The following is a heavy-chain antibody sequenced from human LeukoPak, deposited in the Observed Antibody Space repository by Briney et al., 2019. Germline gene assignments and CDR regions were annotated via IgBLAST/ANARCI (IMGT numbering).Heavy chain of an antibody. V-gene: IGHV3-23*01. D-gene: IGHD6-13*01. CDR2: ISGSGGST. CDR1: GFPFSSYA. Sequence: PGGSLRLSCAASGFPFSSYAMSWVRQAPGKGLEWVSGISGSGGSTYYADSVKGRFTISRDNSRNTLYLRMNSPRAEDTAVYYCAILPGYSSGWYEVNYWGQGTLVTVSS. J-gene: IGHJ4*02. CDR3: AILPGYSSGWYEVNY.